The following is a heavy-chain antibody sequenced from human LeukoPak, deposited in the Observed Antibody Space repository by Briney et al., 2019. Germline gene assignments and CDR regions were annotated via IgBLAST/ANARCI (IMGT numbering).Heavy chain of an antibody. CDR3: TRDPLTQNDY. CDR2: IKQDGNEK. J-gene: IGHJ4*02. CDR1: GFTFDSYW. Sequence: GGSLRLSCAASGFTFDSYWMSWVRQAPGKGLEWVANIKQDGNEKYYVDSVKGQFTIYRDNAENSLYLQMNSLRAEDTAVYYCTRDPLTQNDYWGQGTLVTVSS. V-gene: IGHV3-7*01. D-gene: IGHD1-14*01.